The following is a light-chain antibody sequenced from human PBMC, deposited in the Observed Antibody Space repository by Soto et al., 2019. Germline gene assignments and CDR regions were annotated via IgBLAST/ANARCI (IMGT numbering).Light chain of an antibody. Sequence: QSVLTQPPSASGTPGQRVTISCSGSSSNIGSNYVYWYQQLPGTAPKLLIYRNNQRPSGVPDRFSRSMSGTSASLAISGLRSEDEADYYCAAWDDSLSGWVFGGGTQLT. CDR3: AAWDDSLSGWV. CDR2: RNN. CDR1: SSNIGSNY. J-gene: IGLJ3*02. V-gene: IGLV1-47*01.